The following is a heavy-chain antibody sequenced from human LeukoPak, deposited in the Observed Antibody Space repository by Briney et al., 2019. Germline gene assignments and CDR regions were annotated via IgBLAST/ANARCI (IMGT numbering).Heavy chain of an antibody. J-gene: IGHJ4*02. CDR2: IDPHDSYT. V-gene: IGHV5-10-1*01. D-gene: IGHD3-10*01. CDR3: ARSNYGSGSYKDY. Sequence: GESLKISCKGSGYSFTSYYITWVRQMPGKGLEWMGRIDPHDSYTNYSPSFQGHVTISADKSISTAYLQWSSLTASDTAICYCARSNYGSGSYKDYWGQGTLVTVPS. CDR1: GYSFTSYY.